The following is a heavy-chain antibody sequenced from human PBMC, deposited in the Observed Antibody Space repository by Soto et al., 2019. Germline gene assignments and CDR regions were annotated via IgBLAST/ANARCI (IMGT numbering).Heavy chain of an antibody. Sequence: QITLKESGPTLVKPTQTLTLTCTFSGFSLSSSGVGVGWIRQPPGKALEWLALIYWDDDKRYSPSLKSRLTITKDTSKNQVVLTMTNTDTVDTGTYYCAHDSSGWLGFDYWGQGTQVTVSS. CDR2: IYWDDDK. CDR3: AHDSSGWLGFDY. J-gene: IGHJ4*02. D-gene: IGHD6-19*01. V-gene: IGHV2-5*02. CDR1: GFSLSSSGVG.